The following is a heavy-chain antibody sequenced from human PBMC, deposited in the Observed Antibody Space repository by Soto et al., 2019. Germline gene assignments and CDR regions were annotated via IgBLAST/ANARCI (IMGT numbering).Heavy chain of an antibody. J-gene: IGHJ3*02. CDR1: GGSVSSGNYY. D-gene: IGHD3-10*01. V-gene: IGHV4-61*01. Sequence: SETLSLTCTVSGGSVSSGNYYWSWIRQPPGKGLESIGYLYYSRSTNYNPSLKSRVTLSVDTSTNQFSLTLSSMTAADTAVYYCARVWGGAFDIWGQGTMVTVS. CDR2: LYYSRST. CDR3: ARVWGGAFDI.